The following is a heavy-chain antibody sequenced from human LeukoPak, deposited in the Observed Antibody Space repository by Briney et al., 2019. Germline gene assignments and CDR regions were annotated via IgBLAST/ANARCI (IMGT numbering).Heavy chain of an antibody. CDR3: ARDPTSSWETAFDI. J-gene: IGHJ3*02. V-gene: IGHV1-69*06. D-gene: IGHD1-26*01. CDR2: IIPIFGTA. Sequence: SVKVSCKASGYTFIAYYIYWVRQAPGQGLEWMGGIIPIFGTANYAQKFQGRVTITADKSTSTAYMELSSLRSEDTAVYYCARDPTSSWETAFDIWGQGTMVTVSS. CDR1: GYTFIAYY.